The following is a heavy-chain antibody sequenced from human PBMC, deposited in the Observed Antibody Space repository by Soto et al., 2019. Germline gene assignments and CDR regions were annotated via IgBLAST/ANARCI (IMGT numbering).Heavy chain of an antibody. CDR2: IYYSGST. CDR1: GGSISSSSYY. D-gene: IGHD4-17*01. CDR3: ARVYVGMTTRFDP. Sequence: SETLSLTCTVSGGSISSSSYYWGWIRQPPGKGLEWIGSIYYSGSTYYNPSLKSRVTISVDTSKNQFSLKLSSVTAADTAVYYCARVYVGMTTRFDPWGQGTLVTVSS. J-gene: IGHJ5*02. V-gene: IGHV4-39*01.